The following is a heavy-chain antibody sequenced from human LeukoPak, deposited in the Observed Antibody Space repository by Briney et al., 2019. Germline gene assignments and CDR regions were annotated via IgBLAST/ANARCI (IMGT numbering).Heavy chain of an antibody. J-gene: IGHJ4*02. CDR1: GGSISSYY. CDR2: IYTSGST. CDR3: ARRPYSNYAAYFDY. Sequence: SETLSLTCTVSGGSISSYYWSWIRQPAGKGLERIGRIYTSGSTGYNPSLKSRVTMSVDTSKNQFSLKLSSVTAADTAVYYCARRPYSNYAAYFDYWGQGTLVTVSS. D-gene: IGHD4-11*01. V-gene: IGHV4-4*07.